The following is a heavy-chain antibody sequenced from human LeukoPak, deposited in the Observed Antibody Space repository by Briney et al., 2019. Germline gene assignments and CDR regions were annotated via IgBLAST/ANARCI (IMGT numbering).Heavy chain of an antibody. J-gene: IGHJ4*02. V-gene: IGHV3-21*01. CDR3: AREKSGIFPRVVCDL. D-gene: IGHD1-26*01. CDR1: GFTFSHYG. CDR2: ISSGSTYI. Sequence: GGSLRLSCAVSGFTFSHYGMNWVRQSPGKGLEWVSSISSGSTYITYSDSMTGRFTISRDNAKNSLFLQINSLIAEDTAVYFCAREKSGIFPRVVCDLWGQGALVTVSS.